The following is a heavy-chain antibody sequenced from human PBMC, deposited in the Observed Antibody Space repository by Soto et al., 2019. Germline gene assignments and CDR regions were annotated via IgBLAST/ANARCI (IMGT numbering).Heavy chain of an antibody. CDR3: AREDVAVAGNPVYGMDV. CDR2: IYYSGST. V-gene: IGHV4-61*01. CDR1: GGSVSSGSYY. Sequence: QVQLQESGPGLVKPSETLSLTCTVSGGSVSSGSYYWSWIRQPPGQGLEWIGYIYYSGSTNYNPSLNSRVTISVDTSKNQFSLKLSSVTAADTAVYYGAREDVAVAGNPVYGMDVWGQGTTVTVSS. D-gene: IGHD6-19*01. J-gene: IGHJ6*02.